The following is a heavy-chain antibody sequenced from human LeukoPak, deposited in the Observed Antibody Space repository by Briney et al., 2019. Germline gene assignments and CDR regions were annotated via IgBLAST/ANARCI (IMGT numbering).Heavy chain of an antibody. J-gene: IGHJ6*04. CDR3: ARRAPTVYGMDV. CDR1: GYSFTSYW. CDR2: IYPGDSDT. D-gene: IGHD4-17*01. V-gene: IGHV5-51*01. Sequence: GESLNISGKCSGYSFTSYWIGWVRQMPGKGLEWMGIIYPGDSDTRYSPSFQGQVTISADKSISTAYLQWSGLKASDSAMYYCARRAPTVYGMDVWGKGTTVTVSS.